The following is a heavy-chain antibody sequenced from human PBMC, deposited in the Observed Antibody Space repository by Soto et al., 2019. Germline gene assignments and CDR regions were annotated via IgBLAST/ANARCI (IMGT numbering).Heavy chain of an antibody. Sequence: GGSLRLSCASSGFTFSSYGMHWVRQAPGKGLEWVAVIWCDGSNKYYADSVKGRFTISRDNSKNTLYLQMSSLRAEDTAVYYCARDPAIFGVVHRKNWFDPWGQGTLVTVSS. J-gene: IGHJ5*02. V-gene: IGHV3-33*01. CDR2: IWCDGSNK. D-gene: IGHD3-3*01. CDR1: GFTFSSYG. CDR3: ARDPAIFGVVHRKNWFDP.